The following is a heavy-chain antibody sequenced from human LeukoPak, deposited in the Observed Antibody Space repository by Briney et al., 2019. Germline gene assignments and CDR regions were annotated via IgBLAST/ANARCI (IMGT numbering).Heavy chain of an antibody. CDR1: GFTFSSYG. V-gene: IGHV3-33*01. D-gene: IGHD3-22*01. CDR2: IWYDGSNK. J-gene: IGHJ5*02. Sequence: GGSLRLSCAASGFTFSSYGMHWVRQAPGKGLEWVAVIWYDGSNKYYADSVKGRFTISRDNSKNTLYLQMNSLRAEDTAVYYCAREDYDSSGYSNWFDRWGQGTLVTAAS. CDR3: AREDYDSSGYSNWFDR.